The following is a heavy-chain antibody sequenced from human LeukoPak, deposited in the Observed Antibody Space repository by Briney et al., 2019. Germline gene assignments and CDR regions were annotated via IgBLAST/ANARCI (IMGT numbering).Heavy chain of an antibody. D-gene: IGHD2-2*01. CDR2: ISYDGSNK. CDR1: GFTFSSYA. J-gene: IGHJ1*01. CDR3: ASGGGTYCRSTSCYGGEYFQH. V-gene: IGHV3-30*04. Sequence: PGGSLRLSCAASGFTFSSYAMHWVRQAPGKGLEWVAVISYDGSNKYYADSVKGRFTISRDNSKNTLYLQMNSLRAEDTAVYYCASGGGTYCRSTSCYGGEYFQHWGQGTLVTVSS.